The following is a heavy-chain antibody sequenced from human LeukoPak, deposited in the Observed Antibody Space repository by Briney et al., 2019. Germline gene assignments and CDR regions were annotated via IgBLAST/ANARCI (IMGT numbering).Heavy chain of an antibody. J-gene: IGHJ6*04. V-gene: IGHV3-64D*06. CDR1: GFTFSSYA. CDR2: ISSNGGST. D-gene: IGHD2-2*01. CDR3: VKGHCSSTSCYYYGMDV. Sequence: GGSLRLSCSASGFTFSSYAMHWVRQAPGKGLEYVSAISSNGGSTYYADSVKGRFTISRDNSKNTLYLQMSSLRAEDTAVYYCVKGHCSSTSCYYYGMDVWGKGTTVTVSS.